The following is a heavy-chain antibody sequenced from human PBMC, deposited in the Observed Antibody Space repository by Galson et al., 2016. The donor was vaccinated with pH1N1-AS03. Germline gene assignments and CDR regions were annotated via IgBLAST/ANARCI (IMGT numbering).Heavy chain of an antibody. CDR3: ARDVLPYSLGLDV. D-gene: IGHD5-18*01. J-gene: IGHJ6*02. V-gene: IGHV4-4*02. CDR1: GDSISTSNW. Sequence: ETLSLTCAVSGDSISTSNWWSWVRQPPGKGLEWIGEVSHAGRTNYSPSLKSRVTISLDKSKNQFSLQLTSVTAADTALYYCARDVLPYSLGLDVWGQGTTVTVSS. CDR2: VSHAGRT.